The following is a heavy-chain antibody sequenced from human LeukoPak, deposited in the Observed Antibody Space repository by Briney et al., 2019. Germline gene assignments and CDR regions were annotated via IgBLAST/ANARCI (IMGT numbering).Heavy chain of an antibody. CDR1: GGTFSSYA. D-gene: IGHD6-6*01. Sequence: SVKVSCKASGGTFSSYATSWVRQAPGQGLEWMGGIIPMFGTANYAQKFQGRATITADKSTSTAYMELSSLRSEDTAVYYCARDPPGRPYSSSSYGWGQGTLVTVSS. V-gene: IGHV1-69*06. J-gene: IGHJ4*02. CDR2: IIPMFGTA. CDR3: ARDPPGRPYSSSSYG.